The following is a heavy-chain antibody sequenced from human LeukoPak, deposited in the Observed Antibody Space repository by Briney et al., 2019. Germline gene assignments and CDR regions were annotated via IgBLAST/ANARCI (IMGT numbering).Heavy chain of an antibody. Sequence: SVTVSCTASGGTFSSYAISWVRQAPGQGLEWMGGIIPIFGTANYAQKFQGRVTITADESTSTAYMELSSLRSEDTAVYYCARRHYDFWSGYSDAFDIWGQGTMVAVSS. V-gene: IGHV1-69*13. D-gene: IGHD3-3*01. CDR1: GGTFSSYA. CDR2: IIPIFGTA. CDR3: ARRHYDFWSGYSDAFDI. J-gene: IGHJ3*02.